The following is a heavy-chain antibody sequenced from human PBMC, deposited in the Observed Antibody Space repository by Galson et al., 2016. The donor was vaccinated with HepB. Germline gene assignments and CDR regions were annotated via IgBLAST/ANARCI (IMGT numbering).Heavy chain of an antibody. CDR2: IYPGDSDT. V-gene: IGHV5-51*01. D-gene: IGHD2-21*02. J-gene: IGHJ3*02. CDR1: GYSFTTHW. Sequence: QSGAEVKKAGESLKISCKGSGYSFTTHWIGWVRQMPGKGLEWMEIIYPGDSDTRYRPSFQGQVTISAEKSISTAYLQWSSLKASHTAMYYCARTLPVVVTAEDAFDIWGQGTMVTVSS. CDR3: ARTLPVVVTAEDAFDI.